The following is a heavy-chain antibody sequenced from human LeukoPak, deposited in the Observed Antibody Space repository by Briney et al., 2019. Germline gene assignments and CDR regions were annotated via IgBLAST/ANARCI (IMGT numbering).Heavy chain of an antibody. J-gene: IGHJ4*02. CDR2: IKSKADGETI. CDR3: STLTSRGLSDS. V-gene: IGHV3-15*07. Sequence: GGSLRLSCAASGFTFSSYGMHWVRQAPGKGLEWVGRIKSKADGETIDYAAPVKGRFTFSRDDSKNMLYLQMNSLKSEDTAVYYCSTLTSRGLSDSWGQGTLVTVSS. D-gene: IGHD1-20*01. CDR1: GFTFSSYG.